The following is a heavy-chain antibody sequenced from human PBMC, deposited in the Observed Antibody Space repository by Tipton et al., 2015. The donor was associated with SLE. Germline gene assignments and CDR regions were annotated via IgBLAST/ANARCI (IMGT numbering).Heavy chain of an antibody. D-gene: IGHD3-9*01. CDR1: GGSFSGYY. CDR2: INHSGST. CDR3: ARHGDILTGYLHFDY. V-gene: IGHV4-34*01. Sequence: TLSLTCSVYGGSFSGYYWSWIRQPPGKGLEWIGEINHSGSTNYKPSLKSRVTISVDTSKNQFSLKLNSVTAADTAVYYCARHGDILTGYLHFDYWGQGTLVTVSS. J-gene: IGHJ4*02.